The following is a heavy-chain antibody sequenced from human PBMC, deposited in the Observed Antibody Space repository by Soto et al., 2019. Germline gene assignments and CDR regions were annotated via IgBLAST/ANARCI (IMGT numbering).Heavy chain of an antibody. CDR2: ISNGGSDQ. CDR1: GFTFSTYG. Sequence: QVQLAESGGGVVQPGRSLRLSCAASGFTFSTYGMHWVRQAPGKGLEWVAVISNGGSDQYYGDSVKGRFTVSRDNSKNTMSLQMNSLRPEDTAVYYCAKRFSASWSIESWGQGTLVIVSS. CDR3: AKRFSASWSIES. D-gene: IGHD3-3*01. V-gene: IGHV3-30*18. J-gene: IGHJ5*01.